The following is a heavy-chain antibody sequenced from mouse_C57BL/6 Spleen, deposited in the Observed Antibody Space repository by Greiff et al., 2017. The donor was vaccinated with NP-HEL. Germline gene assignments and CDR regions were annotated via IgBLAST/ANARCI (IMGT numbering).Heavy chain of an antibody. CDR3: AREGFYGLDAMDY. Sequence: DVQLQESGPGLVKPSQSLSLTCSVTGYSITSGYYWNWIRQFPGNKLEWMGYISYDGSNNYNPSLKNRISITRDTSKNQFFLKLNSVTTEDTATYYCAREGFYGLDAMDYWGQGTSVTVSS. V-gene: IGHV3-6*01. CDR1: GYSITSGYY. CDR2: ISYDGSN. D-gene: IGHD2-2*01. J-gene: IGHJ4*01.